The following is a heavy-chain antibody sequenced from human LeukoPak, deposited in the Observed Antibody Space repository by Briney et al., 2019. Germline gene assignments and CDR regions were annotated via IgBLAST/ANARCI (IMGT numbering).Heavy chain of an antibody. D-gene: IGHD1-14*01. CDR1: GGSISSGGYS. V-gene: IGHV4-30-4*07. CDR2: IYYSGST. CDR3: ARDRDVYDAFDI. J-gene: IGHJ3*02. Sequence: KSSETLSLTCAVSGGSISSGGYSWSWIRQPPGKGLEWIGYIYYSGSTYHNPSLKSRVTISVDTSKNQFSLKLSSVTAADTAVYYCARDRDVYDAFDIWGQGTMVTVSS.